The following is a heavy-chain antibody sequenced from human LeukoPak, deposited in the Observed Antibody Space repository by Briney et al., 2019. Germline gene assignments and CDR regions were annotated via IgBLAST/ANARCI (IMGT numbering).Heavy chain of an antibody. J-gene: IGHJ4*02. CDR2: ISGGGGST. CDR1: GFTFSSYA. V-gene: IGHV3-23*01. D-gene: IGHD3-22*01. Sequence: GGSLRLSCAASGFTFSSYAMSWVRQAPGKGLEWVSAISGGGGSTYYADSVKGRFTISRDNSKNTLYLQMNSLRAEDTAVYYCAKDAHYDPNFSPIDYWGQGTLVTVSS. CDR3: AKDAHYDPNFSPIDY.